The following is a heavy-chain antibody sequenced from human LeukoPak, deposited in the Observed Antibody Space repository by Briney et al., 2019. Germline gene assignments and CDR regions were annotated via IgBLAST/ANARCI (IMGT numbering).Heavy chain of an antibody. J-gene: IGHJ3*02. CDR3: ANHYYDSSGYYHDAFDI. CDR2: IYTSGST. Sequence: SQTLSLTCTVSGGSISSGSYYWSWIRQPAGKGLEWIGRIYTSGSTNYNPSLKSRVTISVDTSKNQFSLKLSSVTAADTPVYYCANHYYDSSGYYHDAFDIWGQGTMVTVSS. CDR1: GGSISSGSYY. V-gene: IGHV4-61*02. D-gene: IGHD3-22*01.